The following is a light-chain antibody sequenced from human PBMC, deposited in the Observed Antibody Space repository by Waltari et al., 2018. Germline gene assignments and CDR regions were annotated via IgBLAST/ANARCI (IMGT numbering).Light chain of an antibody. V-gene: IGLV1-47*01. Sequence: QSVLTQPPSASGTPGQGVTISCSGSSPNLGRNYVYWYQQLPGTAPKLLIYRNDQRPSGVPARFSGSKSGTSASLDISGLRSEDEADYHCATWDDNLSHWVFGGGTKMTVL. J-gene: IGLJ3*02. CDR3: ATWDDNLSHWV. CDR1: SPNLGRNY. CDR2: RND.